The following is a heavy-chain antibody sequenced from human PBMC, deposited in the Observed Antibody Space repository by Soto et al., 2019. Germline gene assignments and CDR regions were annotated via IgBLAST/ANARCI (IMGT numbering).Heavy chain of an antibody. D-gene: IGHD3-16*01. CDR2: IGTLHDT. J-gene: IGHJ5*02. CDR3: VRQASDWDWGGGWFDP. V-gene: IGHV3-13*01. CDR1: GFTFSAYD. Sequence: EVQLVESGGGLVQPGGSLRLSCAASGFTFSAYDMHWVRQPTGKGLEWVSAIGTLHDTYYPDSVKGRFTISRENAKNSLYLPMNSPTTGGKAVYFLVRQASDWDWGGGWFDPWGQGTLVTVSS.